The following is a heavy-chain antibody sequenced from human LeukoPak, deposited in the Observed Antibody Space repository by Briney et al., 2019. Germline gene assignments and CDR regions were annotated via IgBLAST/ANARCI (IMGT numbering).Heavy chain of an antibody. J-gene: IGHJ3*02. CDR1: GFTFSTYE. Sequence: GGSLRLFCAASGFTFSTYEMNWVRQAPGKGLEWVSYIGRSGSNVYYADSVKGRFTISRDNAKNSLYLQMNSLRDEDTAVYYCARDTPEYGDSPDAFDIWGQGTMVTVSS. CDR2: IGRSGSNV. D-gene: IGHD4-17*01. V-gene: IGHV3-48*03. CDR3: ARDTPEYGDSPDAFDI.